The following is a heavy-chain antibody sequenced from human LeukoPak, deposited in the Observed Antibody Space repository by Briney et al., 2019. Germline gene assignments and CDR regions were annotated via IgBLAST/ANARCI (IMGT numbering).Heavy chain of an antibody. D-gene: IGHD6-13*01. J-gene: IGHJ4*02. CDR2: ITSSGTYI. V-gene: IGHV3-21*01. Sequence: GGSLRLSCAASGFTFNSRTMNWVRQAPGRGLEWVSSITSSGTYIYYADSVKGRFTISRDSAKNSLYLQMNGLRAEDTAVYYCARDSIAAAAPFDYWGQGTLVTVSS. CDR1: GFTFNSRT. CDR3: ARDSIAAAAPFDY.